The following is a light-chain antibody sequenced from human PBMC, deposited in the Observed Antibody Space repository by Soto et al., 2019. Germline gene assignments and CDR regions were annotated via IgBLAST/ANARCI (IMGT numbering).Light chain of an antibody. CDR2: WAS. J-gene: IGKJ2*01. Sequence: DIVMTQSPDSLAVSLGERATINCKSSQSVLSTSNNKNYLAWYQQKPGQPPKLLFYWASTRESVVPDRFSGSGSGTDFALTISSLQAEDVAVYYCQQCYSTPYTFGQGTKLEIK. CDR1: QSVLSTSNNKNY. CDR3: QQCYSTPYT. V-gene: IGKV4-1*01.